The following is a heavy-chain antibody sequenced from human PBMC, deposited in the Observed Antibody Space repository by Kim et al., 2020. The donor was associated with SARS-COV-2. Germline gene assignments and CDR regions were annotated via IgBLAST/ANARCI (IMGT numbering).Heavy chain of an antibody. Sequence: SETLSLTCAVYGGSFSGYYWSWIRQPPGKGLEWIGEINHSGSTNYNPSLKSRVTISVDTTKNQFSLKLSSVTAADTAVYYCATGPTHCGGDCYPLVDYYYGMDVWGQGTTVTVSS. CDR3: ATGPTHCGGDCYPLVDYYYGMDV. J-gene: IGHJ6*02. CDR1: GGSFSGYY. V-gene: IGHV4-34*01. D-gene: IGHD2-21*02. CDR2: INHSGST.